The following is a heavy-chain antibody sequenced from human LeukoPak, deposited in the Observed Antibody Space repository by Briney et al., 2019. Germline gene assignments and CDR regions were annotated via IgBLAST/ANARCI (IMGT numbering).Heavy chain of an antibody. J-gene: IGHJ4*02. Sequence: SGTLSLTCAVYGGSFSGYSWSWIRQPPGKGLEWIGEINHSGSTNYNPSLKRRVTISVDTSKNQFSLKLSSVPAADTAVYYCARGYSGYEYWGQGTLVTVSS. V-gene: IGHV4-34*01. CDR1: GGSFSGYS. CDR3: ARGYSGYEY. CDR2: INHSGST. D-gene: IGHD5-12*01.